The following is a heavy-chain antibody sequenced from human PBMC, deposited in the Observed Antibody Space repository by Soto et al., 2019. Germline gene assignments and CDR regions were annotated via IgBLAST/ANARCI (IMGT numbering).Heavy chain of an antibody. CDR2: MNPNSGNT. CDR3: AGLGDSQIWSGYSYGMDV. CDR1: GYTFTSYD. Sequence: ASVKVSCKASGYTFTSYDINWVRQATGQGLEWMGWMNPNSGNTGYAQKFQGRVTMTRNTSIRTAYMELSSLRSEDTAVYYCAGLGDSQIWSGYSYGMDVWGQGTTVTVSS. D-gene: IGHD3-3*01. V-gene: IGHV1-8*01. J-gene: IGHJ6*02.